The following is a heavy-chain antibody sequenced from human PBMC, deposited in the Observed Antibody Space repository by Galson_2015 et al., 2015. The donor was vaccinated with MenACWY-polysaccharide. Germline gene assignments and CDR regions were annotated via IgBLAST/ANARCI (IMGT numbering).Heavy chain of an antibody. Sequence: SVKVSCKASGYSFSSYDISWVRQTTGQGLEWMGWMNPNSGNTGYAQKFQGRVTMTRNTSISIAYMELSSLRSEDTAVYYCARGGKYHYDSRGYLNWFDPSGQGTLVTVSS. CDR1: GYSFSSYD. V-gene: IGHV1-8*01. CDR3: ARGGKYHYDSRGYLNWFDP. J-gene: IGHJ5*02. CDR2: MNPNSGNT. D-gene: IGHD3-22*01.